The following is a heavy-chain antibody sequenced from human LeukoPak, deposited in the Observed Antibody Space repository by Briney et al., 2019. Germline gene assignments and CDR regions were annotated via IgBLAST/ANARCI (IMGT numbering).Heavy chain of an antibody. J-gene: IGHJ5*02. Sequence: SETLSLTCTVSGGSISSYYWSWIRQPPGKGLEWIGYIYYSGSTNYNPSLKSRVTISVDTSKNQFSLKLSSVTAADTAVCYCARGPRVLRFLEWLSEGGWFDPWGQGTLVTVSS. V-gene: IGHV4-59*01. CDR1: GGSISSYY. CDR3: ARGPRVLRFLEWLSEGGWFDP. D-gene: IGHD3-3*01. CDR2: IYYSGST.